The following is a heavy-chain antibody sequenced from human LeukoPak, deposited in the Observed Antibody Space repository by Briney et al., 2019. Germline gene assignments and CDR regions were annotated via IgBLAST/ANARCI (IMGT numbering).Heavy chain of an antibody. V-gene: IGHV1-69*05. CDR2: IIPIFGTA. Sequence: ASVKVSCKASGGTFSSYAISWVRQAPGQGLEWMGRIIPIFGTANYAQKFQARVTITTDESTSTAYMELSSLRSEDTAVYYCAREVPELNNAFDIWGQGTMVTVSS. CDR3: AREVPELNNAFDI. J-gene: IGHJ3*02. CDR1: GGTFSSYA. D-gene: IGHD1-26*01.